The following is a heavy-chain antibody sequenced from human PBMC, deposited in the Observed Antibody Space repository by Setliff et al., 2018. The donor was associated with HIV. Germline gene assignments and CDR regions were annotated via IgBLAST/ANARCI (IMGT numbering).Heavy chain of an antibody. CDR1: GESLSDYY. D-gene: IGHD6-13*01. J-gene: IGHJ4*02. Sequence: PSETLSLTCAVYGESLSDYYWSWIRQPPGKGLEWIGEINHNKSSDYNPSLKSRVTMSVDTSKNQFSLKVKSVTAADTAVYYCARIDGEAADTNYWGQGTLVTVSS. CDR3: ARIDGEAADTNY. CDR2: INHNKSS. V-gene: IGHV4-34*01.